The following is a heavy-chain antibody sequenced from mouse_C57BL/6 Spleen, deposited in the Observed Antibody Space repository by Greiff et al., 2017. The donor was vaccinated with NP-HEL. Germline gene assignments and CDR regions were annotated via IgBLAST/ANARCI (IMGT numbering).Heavy chain of an antibody. CDR2: IDPNSGGT. Sequence: QVQLQQPGAELVKPGASVKLSCKASGYTFTSYWMHWVKQRPGRGLEWIGRIDPNSGGTKYHEKFKSKATLTVDKTSSTADMQLSSLTYEDSAVYYCARSLGRDYAMDYWGQGTSVTVSS. CDR1: GYTFTSYW. J-gene: IGHJ4*01. D-gene: IGHD4-1*01. V-gene: IGHV1-72*01. CDR3: ARSLGRDYAMDY.